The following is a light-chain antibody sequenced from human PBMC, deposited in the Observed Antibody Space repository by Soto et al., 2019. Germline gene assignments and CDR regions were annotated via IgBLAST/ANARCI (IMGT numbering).Light chain of an antibody. Sequence: SLSASFGDRVTITCRASQHISDYINWYQQKPGKAPKLLIYSASSLHSGVPSRFSGSRSGTDFTLTISSLQPEDFATYYCQQANSFPLTFGQGTRLEIK. CDR1: QHISDY. J-gene: IGKJ5*01. CDR3: QQANSFPLT. V-gene: IGKV1-39*01. CDR2: SAS.